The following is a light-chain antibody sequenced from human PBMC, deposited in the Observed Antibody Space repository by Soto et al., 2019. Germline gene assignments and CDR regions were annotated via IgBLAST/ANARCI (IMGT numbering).Light chain of an antibody. CDR1: QSLTTNY. V-gene: IGKV3-20*01. J-gene: IGKJ4*01. CDR3: QQGVT. CDR2: DAS. Sequence: EIVLTQSPGTLSLSPGERATLSCRASQSLTTNYLAWYQQKPGQAPRLLIYDASSRATDIPDRFSGSGSGTDFTLTIARLEPEDFAVFYCQQGVTFGGGTKVDIK.